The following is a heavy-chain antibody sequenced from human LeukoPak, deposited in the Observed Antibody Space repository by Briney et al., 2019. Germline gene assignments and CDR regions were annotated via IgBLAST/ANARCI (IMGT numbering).Heavy chain of an antibody. CDR3: ARDPHSLDH. D-gene: IGHD4-11*01. V-gene: IGHV4-34*01. Sequence: SETLSLTCAVYGGSFSGYYWSWIRQPPGKGLEWIGEINHSGSTNYNPSLKSRVTISVDTSKNQFSLKLSSVTAADTAVYYCARDPHSLDHWGQGTLVTVFS. CDR2: INHSGST. J-gene: IGHJ4*02. CDR1: GGSFSGYY.